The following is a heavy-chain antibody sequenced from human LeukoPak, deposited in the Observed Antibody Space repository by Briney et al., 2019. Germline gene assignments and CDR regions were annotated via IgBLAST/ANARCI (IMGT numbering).Heavy chain of an antibody. Sequence: PGGSLRLSCAASGFTFDDYAMHWVRQAPGKGLEWVSGISWNSGSIGYADSVKGRFTISRDSAKNSLYLQMNSLRAEDTALYYCAKDIGWDYYDSSGYFDYWGQGTLVTVSS. D-gene: IGHD3-22*01. J-gene: IGHJ4*02. CDR1: GFTFDDYA. V-gene: IGHV3-9*01. CDR3: AKDIGWDYYDSSGYFDY. CDR2: ISWNSGSI.